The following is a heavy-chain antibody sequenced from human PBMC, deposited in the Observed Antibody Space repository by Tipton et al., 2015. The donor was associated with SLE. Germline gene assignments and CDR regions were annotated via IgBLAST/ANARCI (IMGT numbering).Heavy chain of an antibody. Sequence: TLSLTCNVSGDSISSGNYYWSWIRQHPGKGLEWIGYIHYSGSTYSYPSLKSRLTMSVDMSKNQFSLKLTSVTAADTAIYYCACIPAAAGRTIPRYYYTVDVWGQGTKVTVSS. D-gene: IGHD6-13*01. J-gene: IGHJ6*02. V-gene: IGHV4-31*03. CDR2: IHYSGST. CDR1: GDSISSGNYY. CDR3: ACIPAAAGRTIPRYYYTVDV.